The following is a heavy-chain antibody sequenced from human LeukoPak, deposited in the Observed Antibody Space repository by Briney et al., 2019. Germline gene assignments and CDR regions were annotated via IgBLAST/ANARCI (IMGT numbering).Heavy chain of an antibody. CDR1: GFTFSNYW. D-gene: IGHD2-15*01. Sequence: PGGSLRLSCAASGFTFSNYWMHWVRQAPGKGLVWVSRINSDGSSMTLADSVKGRFTISRDNAKSTVYLQMNSLRAEDTAVYYCASAAISRAATGLWVWGQGTMVTVSS. CDR3: ASAAISRAATGLWV. J-gene: IGHJ3*01. V-gene: IGHV3-74*01. CDR2: INSDGSSM.